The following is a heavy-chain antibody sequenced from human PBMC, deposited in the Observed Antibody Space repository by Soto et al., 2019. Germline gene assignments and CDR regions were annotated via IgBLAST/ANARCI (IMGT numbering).Heavy chain of an antibody. J-gene: IGHJ4*02. CDR3: ANQEWFGDGAQGVDY. D-gene: IGHD3-10*01. CDR1: GFTFSSYG. CDR2: ISYDGSNK. Sequence: GGSLRLSCAASGFTFSSYGMHWVRQAPGKGLEWVVVISYDGSNKYYADSVKGRFTISRDNSKNTLYLQMNSLRAEDTAVYYCANQEWFGDGAQGVDYWGQGTLVTVSS. V-gene: IGHV3-30*18.